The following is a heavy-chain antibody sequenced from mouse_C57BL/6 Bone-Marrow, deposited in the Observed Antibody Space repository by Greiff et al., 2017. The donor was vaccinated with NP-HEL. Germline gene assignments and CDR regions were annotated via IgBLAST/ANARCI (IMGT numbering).Heavy chain of an antibody. V-gene: IGHV3-6*01. Sequence: DVKLQESGPGLVKPSQSLSLTCSVTGYSITSGYYWNWIRQFPGNKLEWMGYISYDGSNNYNPSLKNRISITRDTSKNQFFLKLNSVTTEDTATYYCARGATIHFDYWGQGTTLTVSS. CDR3: ARGATIHFDY. CDR1: GYSITSGYY. D-gene: IGHD2-1*01. J-gene: IGHJ2*01. CDR2: ISYDGSN.